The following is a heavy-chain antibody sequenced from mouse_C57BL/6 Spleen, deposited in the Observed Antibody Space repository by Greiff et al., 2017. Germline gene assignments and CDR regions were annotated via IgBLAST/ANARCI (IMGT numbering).Heavy chain of an antibody. CDR1: GYTFTDYY. D-gene: IGHD4-1*02. CDR3: ASNWEGDYFDY. Sequence: VQLKQSGPELVKPGASVKISCKASGYTFTDYYMNWVKQSHGKSLEWIGDINPNNGGTSYNQKFKGKATLTVDKSSSTAYMELRSLTSEDSAVYYCASNWEGDYFDYWGQGTTLTVSS. CDR2: INPNNGGT. J-gene: IGHJ2*01. V-gene: IGHV1-26*01.